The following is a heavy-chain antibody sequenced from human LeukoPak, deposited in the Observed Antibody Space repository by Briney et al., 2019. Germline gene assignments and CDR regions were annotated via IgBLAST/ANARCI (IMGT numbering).Heavy chain of an antibody. CDR1: GFTFSSYW. V-gene: IGHV3-7*01. Sequence: GGSLRLSCAASGFTFSSYWMIWVRQAPGKGLEWVANIKQDGSEKYYVDSVKGRFTISRDNAKNSLYLQMNSLRAEDTAVYYCARDQDSGSFYDWGQGTLVTVSS. J-gene: IGHJ4*02. CDR2: IKQDGSEK. CDR3: ARDQDSGSFYD. D-gene: IGHD1-26*01.